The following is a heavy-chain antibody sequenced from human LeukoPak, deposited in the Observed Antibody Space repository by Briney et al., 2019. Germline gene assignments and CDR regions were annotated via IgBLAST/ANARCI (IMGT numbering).Heavy chain of an antibody. J-gene: IGHJ4*02. CDR2: IIPIFGTA. D-gene: IGHD2-15*01. CDR3: AQGFNVGINYFVY. Sequence: SVKVSCKVSGGTFSSYAISWVRQAPGQELEWMGGIIPIFGTANYAQKFQGRVTITADESTSTAYMELSSLRSEDTAVYYCAQGFNVGINYFVYWGQRTLVTVSS. CDR1: GGTFSSYA. V-gene: IGHV1-69*13.